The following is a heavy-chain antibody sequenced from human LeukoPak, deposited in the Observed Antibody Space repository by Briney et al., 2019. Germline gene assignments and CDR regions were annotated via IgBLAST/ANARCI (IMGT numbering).Heavy chain of an antibody. Sequence: SVKVSCKASGGTFSSYAISWVRQAPGQGLEWMGGIIPIFGTANYAQKFQGRVTITADKSTSTAYMELSSLRSEDTAVYYCASPMIVVSGEFLDAFDIWGQGTMVTVSS. V-gene: IGHV1-69*06. CDR1: GGTFSSYA. CDR3: ASPMIVVSGEFLDAFDI. D-gene: IGHD3-22*01. CDR2: IIPIFGTA. J-gene: IGHJ3*02.